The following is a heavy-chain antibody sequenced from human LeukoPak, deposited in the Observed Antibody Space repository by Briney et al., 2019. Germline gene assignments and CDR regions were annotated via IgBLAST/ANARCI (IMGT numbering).Heavy chain of an antibody. CDR1: GFTFSSYS. CDR2: ISSSSSYI. D-gene: IGHD6-19*01. CDR3: ARDNGIAVAGTHYYYGMDV. J-gene: IGHJ6*02. Sequence: GGSLRLSCAASGFTFSSYSMNWVRQAPGKGLEWVSSISSSSSYIYYADSVKGRFTISRDNAKNSLYLQMNSLRAEDTAVYYCARDNGIAVAGTHYYYGMDVWGQGTTVTVSS. V-gene: IGHV3-21*01.